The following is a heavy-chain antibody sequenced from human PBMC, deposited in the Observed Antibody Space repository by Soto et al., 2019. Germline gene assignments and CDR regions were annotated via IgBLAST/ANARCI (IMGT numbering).Heavy chain of an antibody. Sequence: EVQLVESGGGLVQPGGSLRLSCAASGFTFSSYSMNWVRQAPGKGLEWVSYISSSSSTIYYADSVKGRFTISRDNAKNSLYLQMNGLRDEDTAVYYCARTLDDFWSGYYREGWCMDVWGQGTTVTVSS. CDR3: ARTLDDFWSGYYREGWCMDV. J-gene: IGHJ6*02. V-gene: IGHV3-48*02. CDR1: GFTFSSYS. CDR2: ISSSSSTI. D-gene: IGHD3-3*01.